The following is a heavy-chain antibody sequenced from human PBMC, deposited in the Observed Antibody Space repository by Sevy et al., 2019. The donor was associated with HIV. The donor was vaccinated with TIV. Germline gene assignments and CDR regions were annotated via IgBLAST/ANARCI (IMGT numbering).Heavy chain of an antibody. V-gene: IGHV3-48*03. CDR2: ISSSGSTI. Sequence: GESLKISCAASGFTFSSYEMNWVRQAPGKGLEWVSYISSSGSTIYYADSVKGRFTISRDNAKNSLYLQMNSLRAEDTAVYYCARDPDYGDRTYLDYWGQGTLVTVSS. D-gene: IGHD4-17*01. CDR3: ARDPDYGDRTYLDY. CDR1: GFTFSSYE. J-gene: IGHJ4*02.